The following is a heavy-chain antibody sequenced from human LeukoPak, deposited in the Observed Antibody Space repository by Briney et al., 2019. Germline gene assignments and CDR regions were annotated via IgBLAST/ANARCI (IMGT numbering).Heavy chain of an antibody. CDR1: GFIFSNHE. CDR3: ARDRGLTLFYYGMDV. CDR2: ISSSGSTI. J-gene: IGHJ6*02. Sequence: GGSLRLSCAASGFIFSNHEMNWVRQAPGKGLEWVSYISSSGSTIYHADSVKGRFTISRDNAKNSLYLRMNSLRAEDTAVYYCARDRGLTLFYYGMDVWGQGTTVTVSS. V-gene: IGHV3-48*03. D-gene: IGHD2-21*01.